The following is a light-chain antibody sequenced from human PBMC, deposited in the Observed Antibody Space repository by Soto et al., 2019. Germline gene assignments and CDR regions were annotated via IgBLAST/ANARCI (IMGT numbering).Light chain of an antibody. Sequence: QLTQSQTPLSASVGDRVSISCRASRAITNHLNWYQQKPGKAPILLVYAASTLETGVPSRFSGSGSGTEFTLTISSMQPDDFATFYCQQYNGYSRTFGQVTNV. CDR1: RAITNH. CDR2: AAS. J-gene: IGKJ1*01. CDR3: QQYNGYSRT. V-gene: IGKV1-13*02.